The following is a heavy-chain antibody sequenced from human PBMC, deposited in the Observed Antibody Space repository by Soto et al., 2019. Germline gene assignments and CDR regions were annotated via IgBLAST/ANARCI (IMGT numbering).Heavy chain of an antibody. Sequence: QVQLQQWGAGLLKPSETLSLTCAVYGGSFSGYYWSWIRQPPGKGLEWIGEINHSGSTNYNPSLNSRVAISVDTSKTQFCLKLGSVTAADSAVYYCATAGGIGGGVDYWGQGTPVTGSS. D-gene: IGHD2-15*01. J-gene: IGHJ4*02. CDR1: GGSFSGYY. V-gene: IGHV4-34*01. CDR3: ATAGGIGGGVDY. CDR2: INHSGST.